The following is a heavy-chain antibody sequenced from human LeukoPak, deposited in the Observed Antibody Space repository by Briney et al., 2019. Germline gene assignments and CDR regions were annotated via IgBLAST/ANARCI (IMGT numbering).Heavy chain of an antibody. J-gene: IGHJ3*02. D-gene: IGHD3-22*01. CDR3: AKVRSGYYRNAFDI. CDR1: GFTFSSYA. CDR2: ISGSGGST. Sequence: SGGSLRLSCAASGFTFSSYAMSWVRQAPGKGLEWVSTISGSGGSTYYADSVKGRFTISRDNSKNTLYLQMNSLRAEDTAVYYCAKVRSGYYRNAFDIWGQGTMVTVSS. V-gene: IGHV3-23*01.